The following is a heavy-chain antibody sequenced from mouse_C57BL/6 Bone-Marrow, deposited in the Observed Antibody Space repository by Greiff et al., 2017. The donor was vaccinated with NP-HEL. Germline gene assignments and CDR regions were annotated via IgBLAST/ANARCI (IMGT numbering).Heavy chain of an antibody. CDR2: IWSDGST. CDR1: GFSLTSYG. J-gene: IGHJ2*01. CDR3: ARFSDDYGYFDY. V-gene: IGHV2-6*03. D-gene: IGHD2-4*01. Sequence: VNLVESGPGLVAPSQSLSITCTVSGFSLTSYGVHWVRQPPGKGLEWLVVIWSDGSTTYNSALKSRLSISKDNSKSQVFLKMNSPQTDDTAMYYWARFSDDYGYFDYWGQGTTLTVSS.